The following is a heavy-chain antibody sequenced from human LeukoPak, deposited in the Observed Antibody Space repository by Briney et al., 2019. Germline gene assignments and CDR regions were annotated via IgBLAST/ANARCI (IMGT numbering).Heavy chain of an antibody. CDR3: ARVPPVVPAADYYYMDV. Sequence: SETLSLTCTVSGGSISSYYWSWIRQPPGKGLEWIGYIYYSGSTNYNPSLKSRVTMSVDTSKNQFSLKLSSVTAADTAVYYCARVPPVVPAADYYYMDVWGKGTTVTVSS. CDR2: IYYSGST. V-gene: IGHV4-59*12. CDR1: GGSISSYY. J-gene: IGHJ6*03. D-gene: IGHD2-2*01.